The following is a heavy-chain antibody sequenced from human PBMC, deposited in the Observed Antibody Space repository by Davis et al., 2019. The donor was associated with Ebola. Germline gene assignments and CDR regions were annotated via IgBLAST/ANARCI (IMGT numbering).Heavy chain of an antibody. CDR3: ASPYKHYYYGMDV. J-gene: IGHJ6*02. Sequence: ESLKISCAASGFTVSSNYMSWVRQAPGKGLEWIGEINHSGSTNYNPSLKSRVTISVDTSKNQFSLKLSSVTAADTAVYYCASPYKHYYYGMDVWGQGTTVTVSS. D-gene: IGHD1-1*01. V-gene: IGHV4-34*08. CDR2: INHSGST. CDR1: GFTVSSNY.